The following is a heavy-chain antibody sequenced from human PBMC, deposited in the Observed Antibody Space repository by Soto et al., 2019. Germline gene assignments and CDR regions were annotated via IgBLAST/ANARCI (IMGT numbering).Heavy chain of an antibody. CDR3: ARDGGIEAGHYFGMDV. Sequence: PXGSLGLTCAARAFTLSGQHMGWVRQAPGKGLEWVGRTRNKANNYGTEYAASVKGRFTISRDDSKNSLYLQMNSLKTEDTAVYYCARDGGIEAGHYFGMDVWGQGTTVTVSS. CDR2: TRNKANNYGT. J-gene: IGHJ6*02. CDR1: AFTLSGQH. V-gene: IGHV3-72*01. D-gene: IGHD6-6*01.